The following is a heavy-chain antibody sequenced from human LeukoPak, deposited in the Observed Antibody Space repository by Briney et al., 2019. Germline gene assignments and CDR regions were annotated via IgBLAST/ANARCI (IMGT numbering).Heavy chain of an antibody. J-gene: IGHJ6*03. CDR1: GYTFTSYG. CDR3: ARLYSGYGNYDYYMDV. D-gene: IGHD5-12*01. CDR2: ISAYNGNT. V-gene: IGHV1-18*01. Sequence: ASVKVSCKASGYTFTSYGISWVRQAPGQGLEWMGWISAYNGNTNYAQNLQGRVTMTRDTAISTAYMELSRLRSDDTAVYYCARLYSGYGNYDYYMDVWGKGTTVTVSS.